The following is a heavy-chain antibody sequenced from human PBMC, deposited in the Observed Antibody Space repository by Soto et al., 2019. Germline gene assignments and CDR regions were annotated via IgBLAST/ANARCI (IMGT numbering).Heavy chain of an antibody. CDR3: AHRLTRYTRNYGLFDY. CDR1: GFSLSTSGVG. V-gene: IGHV2-5*02. D-gene: IGHD1-7*01. Sequence: QITLKESGPTLVKPTQTLTLTCTFSGFSLSTSGVGVGWIRQPPGKALEWLAVIYWDDDKRYSPSLKSRVTITKDTSKNPVVLTMTNMDPVDTGTYYCAHRLTRYTRNYGLFDYWGQGTLVTVSS. J-gene: IGHJ4*02. CDR2: IYWDDDK.